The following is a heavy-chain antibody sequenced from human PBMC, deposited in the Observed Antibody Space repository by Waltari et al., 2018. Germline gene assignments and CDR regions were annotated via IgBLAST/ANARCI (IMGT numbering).Heavy chain of an antibody. V-gene: IGHV3-21*01. CDR2: ISSSSSYI. J-gene: IGHJ6*02. CDR1: GFTFSSHS. CDR3: ARDRGYGMDV. D-gene: IGHD3-16*01. Sequence: EVQLVESGGGLVKPGGSLRLSCAASGFTFSSHSMNWVRQAPGKGLEWVSSISSSSSYIYYADSVKGRFTSARDNAKNSLYLQMNSLRAEDTAVYYCARDRGYGMDVWGQGTTVTVSS.